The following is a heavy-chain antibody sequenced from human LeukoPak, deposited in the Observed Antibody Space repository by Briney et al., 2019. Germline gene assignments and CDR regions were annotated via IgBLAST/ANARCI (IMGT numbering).Heavy chain of an antibody. CDR2: IYYSGST. J-gene: IGHJ6*02. Sequence: SETLSLTCTVSGGSISSYSWSWIRQPPGKGLEWIGYIYYSGSTNYNPSLKSRVTISVDTSKNQFSLKLSSVTAADTAMYYCARDKLVGYYYGMDVWGQGTTVTVSS. V-gene: IGHV4-59*01. CDR3: ARDKLVGYYYGMDV. CDR1: GGSISSYS. D-gene: IGHD2-2*01.